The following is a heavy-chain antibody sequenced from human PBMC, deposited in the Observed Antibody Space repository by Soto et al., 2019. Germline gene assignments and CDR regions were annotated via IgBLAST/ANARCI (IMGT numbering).Heavy chain of an antibody. CDR2: IYYSGST. V-gene: IGHV4-39*01. D-gene: IGHD3-10*01. J-gene: IGHJ6*02. CDR1: SGPISRSSYY. CDR3: ARQPATTYGSAGPPDV. Sequence: SETLSPTCTVPSGPISRSSYYWGCIRQPPGKGLEWIGSIYYSGSTYYNPSLKSRVTIFVDTSKNQFSLKLSSVTAADTAVYYCARQPATTYGSAGPPDVWGQGTTVT.